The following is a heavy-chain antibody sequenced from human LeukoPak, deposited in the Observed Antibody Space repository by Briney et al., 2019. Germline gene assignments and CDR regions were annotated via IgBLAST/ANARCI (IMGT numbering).Heavy chain of an antibody. J-gene: IGHJ3*02. V-gene: IGHV3-30-3*01. D-gene: IGHD2-21*01. CDR1: GFTFSSYA. Sequence: GGSLRLSCAASGFTFSSYAMHWVRQAPGKGLEWVAVISYDGSNKYYADSVKGRFTISRDNSKNTLYPQMNSLRAEDTAVYYCARDLSAYCGGDCSPQTQTENAFDIWGQGTMVTVSS. CDR2: ISYDGSNK. CDR3: ARDLSAYCGGDCSPQTQTENAFDI.